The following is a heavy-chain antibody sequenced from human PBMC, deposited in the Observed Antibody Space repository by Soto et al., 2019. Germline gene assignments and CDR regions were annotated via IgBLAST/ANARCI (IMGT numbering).Heavy chain of an antibody. D-gene: IGHD6-19*01. CDR1: GFSFSDYF. J-gene: IGHJ4*02. CDR3: AMSSGWYRRFDY. Sequence: ASVKVSCKASGFSFSDYFMHWVRQAPGRGLEWMGIINPSGDIRNYAQKFQGRVTITRDTSTSTVYMELSSLRSEDTAVYYCAMSSGWYRRFDYWGQGTLVTVSS. CDR2: INPSGDIR. V-gene: IGHV1-46*01.